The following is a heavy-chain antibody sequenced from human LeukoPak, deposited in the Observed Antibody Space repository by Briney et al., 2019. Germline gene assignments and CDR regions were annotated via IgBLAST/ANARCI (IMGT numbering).Heavy chain of an antibody. CDR2: ISGNGVST. CDR1: GFTFSDHY. D-gene: IGHD6-19*01. V-gene: IGHV3-23*01. CDR3: AKPKYPVAGSNYFDY. J-gene: IGHJ4*02. Sequence: GGSLRLSCAASGFTFSDHYMNWVRQAPGKGLEWVSSISGNGVSTYYAETVEGRFTISRDNSKNTLYLQMNSLRAADTAVYYCAKPKYPVAGSNYFDYWGQGSLVTVSS.